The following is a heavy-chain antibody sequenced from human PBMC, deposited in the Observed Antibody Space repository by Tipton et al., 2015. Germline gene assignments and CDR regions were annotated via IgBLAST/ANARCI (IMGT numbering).Heavy chain of an antibody. J-gene: IGHJ2*01. CDR1: GDSVSSNTAT. V-gene: IGHV6-1*01. CDR3: ARATPVFDSRSDLYFDL. Sequence: QVQLVQSGPEVKPSQTLSLTCAISGDSVSSNTATWNWIRQSPSRGLEWLGRTFFWSKWYIDYAISVKGRITINPDTSKNQFSLHLNSVTPEDTAVYYCARATPVFDSRSDLYFDLWGRGTLVTVSS. D-gene: IGHD6-6*01. CDR2: TFFWSKWYI.